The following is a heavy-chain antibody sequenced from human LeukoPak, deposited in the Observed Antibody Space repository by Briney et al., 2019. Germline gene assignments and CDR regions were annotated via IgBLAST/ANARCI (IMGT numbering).Heavy chain of an antibody. CDR2: IYPDDSDT. J-gene: IGHJ4*02. CDR1: AHSFANSW. Sequence: GESLKISCKGSAHSFANSWIAWVRQKPGKGLEWMGIIYPDDSDTRYSPSFEGQVTISADKSISAAYLQWSSLRASDTAMYYCARAGGYGDYVDYWGQGTLVTVSS. V-gene: IGHV5-51*01. D-gene: IGHD4-17*01. CDR3: ARAGGYGDYVDY.